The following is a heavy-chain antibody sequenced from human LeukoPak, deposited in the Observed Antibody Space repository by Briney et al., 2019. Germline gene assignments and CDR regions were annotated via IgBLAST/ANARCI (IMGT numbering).Heavy chain of an antibody. CDR3: ARGGRGYSYGWD. CDR2: IYDSGST. V-gene: IGHV4-59*01. J-gene: IGHJ4*02. Sequence: SETLSLTCTVSGDSISRYYWSWIRQPPGKGLEWIGYIYDSGSTNYNPSLKSRVTISVDTSKNQFSLRLSSVTAADTAVYYCARGGRGYSYGWDWGQGTLVTVSS. CDR1: GDSISRYY. D-gene: IGHD5-18*01.